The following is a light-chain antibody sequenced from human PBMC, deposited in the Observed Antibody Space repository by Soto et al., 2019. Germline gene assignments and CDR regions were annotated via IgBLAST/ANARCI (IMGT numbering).Light chain of an antibody. Sequence: IQMTQSPSSLSASVGDRVTITCRASQSISSYLNWYQQKPGKAPKLLIYAASSLQSGVPSRFSGNGSGTDFTLTISSLQPEDFATYYCQQSYSTPTITFGQGTRLEIK. CDR2: AAS. V-gene: IGKV1-39*01. J-gene: IGKJ5*01. CDR1: QSISSY. CDR3: QQSYSTPTIT.